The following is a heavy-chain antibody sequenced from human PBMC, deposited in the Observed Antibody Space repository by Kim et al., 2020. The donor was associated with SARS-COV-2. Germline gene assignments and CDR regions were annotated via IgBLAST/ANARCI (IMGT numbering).Heavy chain of an antibody. Sequence: GGSLRLSCAASGFTFSTYGMHWVRQAPGKGLEWVAVIWYDGNNEYYADSVKGRFTISRDNSKSTLYLQMNSLRAEDTAVYYCARDGWAYNYDALEIWGQGTRVTVSS. CDR3: ARDGWAYNYDALEI. D-gene: IGHD1-1*01. CDR2: IWYDGNNE. CDR1: GFTFSTYG. V-gene: IGHV3-33*01. J-gene: IGHJ3*02.